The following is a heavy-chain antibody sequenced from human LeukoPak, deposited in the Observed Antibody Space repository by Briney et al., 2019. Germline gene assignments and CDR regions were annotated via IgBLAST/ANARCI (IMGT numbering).Heavy chain of an antibody. Sequence: PGGSLRLSCAASGFTFSSYWMSWVRQAPGKGLEWVANIKQDGSEKYYVDSVKGRFTISRDNAKNSLYLQMNSLRAEDTAVYYCARDRNYDFWSGLNWFDPWGQGTLVTVSS. CDR3: ARDRNYDFWSGLNWFDP. J-gene: IGHJ5*02. V-gene: IGHV3-7*01. CDR2: IKQDGSEK. CDR1: GFTFSSYW. D-gene: IGHD3-3*01.